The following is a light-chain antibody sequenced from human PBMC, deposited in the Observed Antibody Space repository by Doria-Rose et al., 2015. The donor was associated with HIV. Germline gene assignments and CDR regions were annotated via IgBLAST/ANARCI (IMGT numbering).Light chain of an antibody. J-gene: IGKJ1*01. CDR3: HQYGTAWT. CDR2: DGS. V-gene: IGKV3-20*01. CDR1: QSFSSTY. Sequence: TQSPGTLSLSPGERATLSCRASQSFSSTYLAWYQQKPGQALSRLIYDGSTRATGIPDRFSASGSGTDFTLTSNRLEPEDSALYYCHQYGTAWTFGQGTKVEI.